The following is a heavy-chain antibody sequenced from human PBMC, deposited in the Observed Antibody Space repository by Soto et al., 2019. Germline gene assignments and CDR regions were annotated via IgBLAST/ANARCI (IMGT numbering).Heavy chain of an antibody. J-gene: IGHJ4*02. D-gene: IGHD6-13*01. CDR2: ISGSGFTK. CDR1: GFTFSDYY. V-gene: IGHV3-11*01. Sequence: QVQLVESGGGSVKPGGSLRLSCAASGFTFSDYYMSWFRQAPGKGLEWVSYISGSGFTKHDADSVKGRFTISRDNAKDSLYLQMNSLRVEDTAVYYCARVGSIAAAGTPDYWGQGTLVTVSS. CDR3: ARVGSIAAAGTPDY.